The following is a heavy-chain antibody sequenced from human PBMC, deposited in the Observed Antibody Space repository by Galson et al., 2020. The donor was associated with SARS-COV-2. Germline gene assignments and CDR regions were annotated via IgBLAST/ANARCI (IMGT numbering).Heavy chain of an antibody. CDR2: ISYDGSNK. Sequence: QAGGSLRLSCAASGFTFSSYGMHWVRQAPGKGLEWVAVISYDGSNKYYADSVKGRFTISRDNSKNTLYLQMNSLRAEDTAVYYCARDPWEPERWFGELDRTFDPWGQGTLVTVYS. D-gene: IGHD3-10*01. CDR1: GFTFSSYG. CDR3: ARDPWEPERWFGELDRTFDP. J-gene: IGHJ5*02. V-gene: IGHV3-30*03.